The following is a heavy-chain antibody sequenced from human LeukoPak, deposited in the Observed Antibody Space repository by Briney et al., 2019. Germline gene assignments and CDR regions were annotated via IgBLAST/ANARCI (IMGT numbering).Heavy chain of an antibody. V-gene: IGHV4-59*01. D-gene: IGHD6-13*01. CDR1: GGSISSYY. J-gene: IGHJ4*02. CDR2: IYYSGST. CDR3: ARADSSSRHFDY. Sequence: SETLSLTCTVSGGSISSYYWSWIRQPPGKGLEWIGYIYYSGSTNYNPSLKSRVTISVDTSKNQFSLKLSSVTAADTAVYYCARADSSSRHFDYWGQGTLVTVSS.